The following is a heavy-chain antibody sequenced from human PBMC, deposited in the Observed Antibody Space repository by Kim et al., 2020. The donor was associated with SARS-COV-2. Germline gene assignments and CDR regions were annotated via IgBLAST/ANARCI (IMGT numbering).Heavy chain of an antibody. J-gene: IGHJ4*02. D-gene: IGHD1-26*01. CDR3: AKDSLGSGSYSDYFDY. Sequence: ESVTGRFTISRDNAKNTLYLKRNSLGAEDTAVYYCAKDSLGSGSYSDYFDYWGQGTLVTVSS. V-gene: IGHV3-23*01.